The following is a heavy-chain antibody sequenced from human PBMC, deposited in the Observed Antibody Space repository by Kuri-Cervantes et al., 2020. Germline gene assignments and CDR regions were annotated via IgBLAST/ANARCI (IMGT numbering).Heavy chain of an antibody. Sequence: LSLTCAASGFTFSSYEMNWVRQAPGKGLEWVSYISSSGSTIYYADSVKGRFTISRDNAKNSLYLQMNSLRAEDTAVYYCAREDYGDSLFDYWGQGTLVTVSS. D-gene: IGHD4-17*01. CDR3: AREDYGDSLFDY. J-gene: IGHJ4*02. V-gene: IGHV3-48*03. CDR2: ISSSGSTI. CDR1: GFTFSSYE.